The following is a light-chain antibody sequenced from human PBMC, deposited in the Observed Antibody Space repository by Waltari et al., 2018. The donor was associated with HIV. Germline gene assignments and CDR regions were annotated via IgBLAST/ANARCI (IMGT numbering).Light chain of an antibody. CDR2: EVS. J-gene: IGLJ2*01. Sequence: QSALTQPPSASGSPGQSVTISCTGTSSDVGGYNYVSWYQQHPGKAPNLMIYEVSKLPSCVPDRFSGSKSGNTASLTVSGLQAEDEADYYCSAYAGSNVVFGGGPKLTVL. CDR3: SAYAGSNVV. V-gene: IGLV2-8*01. CDR1: SSDVGGYNY.